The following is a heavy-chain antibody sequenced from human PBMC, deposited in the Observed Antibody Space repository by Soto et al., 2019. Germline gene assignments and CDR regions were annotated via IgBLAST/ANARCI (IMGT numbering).Heavy chain of an antibody. Sequence: GGSLRISCVVSGLTFSNAWMSWVRQAPGKGLEWVGRIKSKSEGETTDYAAPVKGRFTISRHDSNSTLYLQMNSLKTEDTAVYYCTILYMAPAHWGMGT. D-gene: IGHD3-10*01. V-gene: IGHV3-15*01. CDR3: TILYMAPAH. CDR1: GLTFSNAW. CDR2: IKSKSEGETT. J-gene: IGHJ4*02.